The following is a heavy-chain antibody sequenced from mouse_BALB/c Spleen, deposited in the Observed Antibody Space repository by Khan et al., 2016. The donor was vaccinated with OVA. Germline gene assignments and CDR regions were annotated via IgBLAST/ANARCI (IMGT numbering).Heavy chain of an antibody. CDR2: INPSTAYT. CDR1: GYTFINYW. V-gene: IGHV1-7*01. Sequence: QIQLVQSGAELAKPGASVKMSCKASGYTFINYWILWVKQRPGQGLEWIGYINPSTAYTEYNQNFKDKATLTADKSSRTAYMQLSSLTSEDSAVYDCARRGLRWDFDYWGQGTTLTVSS. CDR3: ARRGLRWDFDY. D-gene: IGHD1-1*01. J-gene: IGHJ2*01.